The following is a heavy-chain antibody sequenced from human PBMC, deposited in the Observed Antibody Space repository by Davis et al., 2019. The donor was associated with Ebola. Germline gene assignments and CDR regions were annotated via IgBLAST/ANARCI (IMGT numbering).Heavy chain of an antibody. CDR3: VRDSAGAGRDYMDI. Sequence: PSETLSLTCTVSGASIVDYYWSWIRQPPGKGLEWIGEINGGGNTNYNPSLKSRVTISVDASKNQFSLNLDSVTAADTAIYYGVRDSAGAGRDYMDIWGEGTTVTVSS. D-gene: IGHD1-14*01. CDR2: INGGGNT. V-gene: IGHV4-34*01. J-gene: IGHJ6*03. CDR1: GASIVDYY.